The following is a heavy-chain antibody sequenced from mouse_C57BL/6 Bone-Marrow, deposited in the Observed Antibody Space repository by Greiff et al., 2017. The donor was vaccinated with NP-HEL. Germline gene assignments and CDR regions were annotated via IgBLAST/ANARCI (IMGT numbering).Heavy chain of an antibody. CDR1: GYAFTNYL. V-gene: IGHV1-54*01. CDR2: INPGSGGT. Sequence: VKLQESGAELVRPGTSVKVSCKASGYAFTNYLIEWVKQRPGQGLEWIGVINPGSGGTNYNEKFKGKATLTADKSSSTAYMQLSSLTSEDSAVYFCARGSYWYFDVWGTGTTVTVSS. J-gene: IGHJ1*03. CDR3: ARGSYWYFDV. D-gene: IGHD6-1*01.